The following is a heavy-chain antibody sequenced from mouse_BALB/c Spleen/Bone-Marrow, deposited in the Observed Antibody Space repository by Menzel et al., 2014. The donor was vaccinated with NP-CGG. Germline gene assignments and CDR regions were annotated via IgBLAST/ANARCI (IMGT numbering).Heavy chain of an antibody. CDR1: GYTFTAYV. Sequence: VQLKQSGPEQVKPGASVKMSCKASGYTFTAYVMHWVKQKPGQGLEWIGYINPYNDGTNYNEKFKGKATLTSDISSSTANMELSSLTSEDSAVYYCAREGWLLRFDYWGQGTTLTVSS. V-gene: IGHV1-14*01. J-gene: IGHJ2*01. CDR3: AREGWLLRFDY. D-gene: IGHD2-3*01. CDR2: INPYNDGT.